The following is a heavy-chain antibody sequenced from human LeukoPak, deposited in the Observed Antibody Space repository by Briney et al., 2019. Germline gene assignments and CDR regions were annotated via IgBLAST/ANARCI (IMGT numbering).Heavy chain of an antibody. D-gene: IGHD4-17*01. CDR3: AREVYPDYGDSYLDY. CDR1: GGSFSGYY. V-gene: IGHV4-34*01. CDR2: INHSGST. Sequence: SETLSLTCAVYGGSFSGYYWSWIRQPPGKGLEWIGEINHSGSTNYNPSLKSRVTMSVDTSKNQFSLKLSSVTAADTAVYYCAREVYPDYGDSYLDYWGQGTLVTVSS. J-gene: IGHJ4*02.